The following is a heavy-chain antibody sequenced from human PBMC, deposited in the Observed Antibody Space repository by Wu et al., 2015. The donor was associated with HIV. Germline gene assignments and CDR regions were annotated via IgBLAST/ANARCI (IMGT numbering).Heavy chain of an antibody. D-gene: IGHD3/OR15-3a*01. Sequence: QVQLVQSGAEVKKPGASVKVSCKASGYTFTSYGISWVRQAPGQGLEWMGWISAYNGNTNYAQKLQGRVTMTTDTSTSTAYMELRSLRSDDTAVYYCARDVPASGDWLLINYYYYGMDVWGQGTTVTVSS. CDR1: GYTFTSYG. V-gene: IGHV1-18*01. CDR3: ARDVPASGDWLLINYYYYGMDV. J-gene: IGHJ6*02. CDR2: ISAYNGNT.